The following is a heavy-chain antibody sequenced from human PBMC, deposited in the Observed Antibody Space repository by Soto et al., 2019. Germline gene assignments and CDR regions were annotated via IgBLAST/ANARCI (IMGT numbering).Heavy chain of an antibody. V-gene: IGHV3-48*03. Sequence: EVQLVESGGGLVQPGVSLRLSCAASGFTVSSYEMTWVRQAPGKGLEWVSSITGNGYTIYYADSVKGRFTISRDNAKNSLSLQMNSLRAEDTAVYFCARDVSGNSYVSGVNDDAFDIWGQGTTVTVAS. CDR1: GFTVSSYE. D-gene: IGHD1-26*01. J-gene: IGHJ3*02. CDR2: ITGNGYTI. CDR3: ARDVSGNSYVSGVNDDAFDI.